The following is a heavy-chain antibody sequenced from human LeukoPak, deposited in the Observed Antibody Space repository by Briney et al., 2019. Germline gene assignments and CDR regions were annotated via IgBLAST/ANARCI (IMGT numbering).Heavy chain of an antibody. CDR1: GLTFSNYA. CDR2: IDGGGTFA. CDR3: SKDPNGDRIGACDD. D-gene: IGHD2-21*02. Sequence: GGSLRLYCAGTGLTFSNYALTRARQAPERGLEWVSSIDGGGTFAKYADSVEGRFTISRDNSRNTLYLQMNSLRADYTAIYYCSKDPNGDRIGACDDWGQGTLVTVSS. V-gene: IGHV3-23*01. J-gene: IGHJ3*01.